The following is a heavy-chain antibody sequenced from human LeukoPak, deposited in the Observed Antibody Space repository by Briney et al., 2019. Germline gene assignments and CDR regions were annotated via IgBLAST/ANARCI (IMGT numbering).Heavy chain of an antibody. J-gene: IGHJ4*02. CDR3: ASGPGIAVAGTDY. V-gene: IGHV4-59*01. Sequence: SETLSLTCTVSGGSISSYYWSWIRQPPGKGLEWIGYIYYSGSTNYNPSLKSRVTISVDTSKNQFPLKLSSVTAADTAVYYCASGPGIAVAGTDYWGQGTLVTVSS. CDR2: IYYSGST. D-gene: IGHD6-19*01. CDR1: GGSISSYY.